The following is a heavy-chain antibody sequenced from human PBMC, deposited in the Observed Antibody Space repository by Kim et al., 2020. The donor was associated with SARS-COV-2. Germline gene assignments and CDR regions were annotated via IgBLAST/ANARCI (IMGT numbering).Heavy chain of an antibody. Sequence: GNPTYAQRFTGRFVFSLDTSVSTAYLQISSLKAEDTAVYYCARDSGWNADYWGQGTLVTVSS. D-gene: IGHD1-1*01. J-gene: IGHJ4*02. V-gene: IGHV7-4-1*02. CDR3: ARDSGWNADY. CDR2: GNP.